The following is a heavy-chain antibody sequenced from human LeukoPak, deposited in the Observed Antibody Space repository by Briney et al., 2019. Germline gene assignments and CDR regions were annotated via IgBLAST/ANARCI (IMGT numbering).Heavy chain of an antibody. CDR3: ARDWGWLQFAYYYYYGMDV. J-gene: IGHJ6*02. Sequence: GASVKVSCKASGYTFTSYGISWVRQAPGQGLEWMGWISAYNGNTNYAQKLQGGVTMTTDTSTSTAYMELRSLRSDDTAVYYCARDWGWLQFAYYYYYGMDVWGQGTTVTVSS. CDR1: GYTFTSYG. D-gene: IGHD5-24*01. CDR2: ISAYNGNT. V-gene: IGHV1-18*01.